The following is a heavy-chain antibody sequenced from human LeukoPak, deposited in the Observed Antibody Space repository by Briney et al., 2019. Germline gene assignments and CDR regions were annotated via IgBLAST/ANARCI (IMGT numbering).Heavy chain of an antibody. V-gene: IGHV3-30*04. CDR2: ISYDGSNK. D-gene: IGHD3-16*01. Sequence: GRSLRLSCAASGFTFSSYAMHWVRQAPGKGLEWVAVISYDGSNKYYADSVKGRFTISRDNSKNTLYLQMNSLRAEDTAVYYCARMARLRDGYYYYGMDVWGQGTTVTVSS. J-gene: IGHJ6*02. CDR1: GFTFSSYA. CDR3: ARMARLRDGYYYYGMDV.